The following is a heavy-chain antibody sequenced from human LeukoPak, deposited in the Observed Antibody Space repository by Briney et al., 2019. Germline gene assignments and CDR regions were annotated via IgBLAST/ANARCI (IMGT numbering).Heavy chain of an antibody. D-gene: IGHD2-2*01. V-gene: IGHV3-48*01. CDR3: AKEPREYCSSTSCPNWFDS. CDR2: VSSSGTTI. J-gene: IGHJ5*01. Sequence: GGSLRLSCAASGFTFSTYSMSWVRQAPGKGLEWISYVSSSGTTIYSADSVKGRFTISRDNSENTLFLQMNSLRAEDTAVYYCAKEPREYCSSTSCPNWFDSWGQGTLVTVSS. CDR1: GFTFSTYS.